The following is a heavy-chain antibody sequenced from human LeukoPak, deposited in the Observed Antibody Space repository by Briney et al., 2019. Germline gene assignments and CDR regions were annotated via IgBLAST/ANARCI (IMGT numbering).Heavy chain of an antibody. Sequence: GESLKISRKVSGYRLTNNWIGWVRQVPGKGLEWMGIIYPGYSDTRYSPSFQGQVTFSVDTSTSTVYLQWSSLKASDTAIYYCARFALSSSLDYWGQGTLVTVSS. V-gene: IGHV5-51*01. CDR3: ARFALSSSLDY. J-gene: IGHJ4*02. CDR1: GYRLTNNW. CDR2: IYPGYSDT. D-gene: IGHD6-13*01.